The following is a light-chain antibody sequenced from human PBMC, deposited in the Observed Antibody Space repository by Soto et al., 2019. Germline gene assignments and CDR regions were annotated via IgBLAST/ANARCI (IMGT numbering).Light chain of an antibody. CDR1: QTISLY. CDR3: QHYNSYSEA. Sequence: DVQMTQSPSSLSASLGDRVTITCRASQTISLYLNWYQQKPGKAPKLLIATTSYLQNGVPSRFSGSRSGTDFSLTISSLQPEDFETYYCQHYNSYSEAFGQGTKVDIK. CDR2: TTS. J-gene: IGKJ1*01. V-gene: IGKV1-39*01.